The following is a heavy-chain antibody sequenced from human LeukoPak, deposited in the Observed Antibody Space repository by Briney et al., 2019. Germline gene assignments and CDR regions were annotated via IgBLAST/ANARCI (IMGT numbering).Heavy chain of an antibody. Sequence: GGSLRLSCAASGFSVSSKFMSWVRQAPGKGLECVSVIYSGGDTYYADSVRGRFTISRDKSKNTLYLQMDSLRVEDTAVYYCARKSDSYILRGGDCWGQGTLVTVSS. CDR2: IYSGGDT. D-gene: IGHD3-10*01. V-gene: IGHV3-66*01. J-gene: IGHJ4*02. CDR1: GFSVSSKF. CDR3: ARKSDSYILRGGDC.